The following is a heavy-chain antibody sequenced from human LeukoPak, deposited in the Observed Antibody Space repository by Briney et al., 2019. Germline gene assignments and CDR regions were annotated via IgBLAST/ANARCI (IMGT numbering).Heavy chain of an antibody. V-gene: IGHV4-39*01. D-gene: IGHD3-10*01. CDR3: ARGAEFGVYYYHYYMDV. CDR1: GGSISSSSYY. Sequence: PSETLSLTCTVSGGSISSSSYYWGWIRQPPGKGLEWIGSIYYSESTYYNPSLKSRVTISVDTSKNQFSLKLSSVTAADTAVYYCARGAEFGVYYYHYYMDVWGKGTTVTVSS. CDR2: IYYSEST. J-gene: IGHJ6*03.